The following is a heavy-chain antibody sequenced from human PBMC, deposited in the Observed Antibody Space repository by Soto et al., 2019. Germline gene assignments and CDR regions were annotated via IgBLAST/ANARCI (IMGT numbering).Heavy chain of an antibody. J-gene: IGHJ4*02. V-gene: IGHV4-61*01. D-gene: IGHD2-2*01. CDR3: ARGAAAGGTDY. Sequence: QVQLQESGPGLVKPSETLSLTCTVSGGSVSGGSYYWSWIRQPPGKGLEWIGYMYFTGTTNYNPYLKTRATISVDTSKNQLSLKLSSVTAADTAVYYCARGAAAGGTDYWGQGTLVTVSS. CDR2: MYFTGTT. CDR1: GGSVSGGSYY.